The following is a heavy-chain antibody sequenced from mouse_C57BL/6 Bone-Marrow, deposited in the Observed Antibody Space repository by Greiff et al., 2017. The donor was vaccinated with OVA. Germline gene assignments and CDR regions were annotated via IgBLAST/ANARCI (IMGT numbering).Heavy chain of an antibody. V-gene: IGHV1-64*01. CDR1: GYTFTSYW. Sequence: QVQLQQSGAELARPGASVKMSCKASGYTFTSYWMHWVKQRPGQGLEWIGMIHPNSGSTNYNEKFKSKATLTVDKSSSTAYMQLSSLTSEDSAVYYCARRWLLRGYAMDYWGQGTSVTVSS. CDR3: ARRWLLRGYAMDY. D-gene: IGHD2-3*01. CDR2: IHPNSGST. J-gene: IGHJ4*01.